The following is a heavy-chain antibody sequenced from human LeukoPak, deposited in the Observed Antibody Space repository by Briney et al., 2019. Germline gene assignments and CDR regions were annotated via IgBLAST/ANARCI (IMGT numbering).Heavy chain of an antibody. CDR2: IYTSGST. CDR3: PRDRDFWSGFFDY. J-gene: IGHJ4*02. CDR1: GGSTNNYY. V-gene: IGHV4-4*07. Sequence: SETLSFTCTVSGGSTNNYYLSWIRQPAGKGLEWIGRIYTSGSTSYSPSLKSRVTMSVDTSKNQFSLKLSSVTAADTAVYYCPRDRDFWSGFFDYWGQGTLVTVSS. D-gene: IGHD3-3*01.